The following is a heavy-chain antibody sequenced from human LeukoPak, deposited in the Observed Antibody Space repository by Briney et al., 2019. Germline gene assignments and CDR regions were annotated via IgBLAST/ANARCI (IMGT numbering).Heavy chain of an antibody. D-gene: IGHD3-10*01. CDR1: GYTFTSYY. CDR2: INPSGGST. V-gene: IGHV1-46*01. J-gene: IGHJ4*02. CDR3: ARTLNYYGSGSYYSYFDY. Sequence: GVSVKVSCKASGYTFTSYYMHWVRQAPGQGLEWMGIINPSGGSTSYAQKFQGRVTMTRDTSTSTVYMELSSLRSEDTAVYYCARTLNYYGSGSYYSYFDYWGQGTLVTVSS.